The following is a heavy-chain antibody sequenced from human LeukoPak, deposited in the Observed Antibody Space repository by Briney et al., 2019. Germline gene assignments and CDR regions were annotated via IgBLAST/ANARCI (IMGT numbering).Heavy chain of an antibody. CDR2: IYFSGST. V-gene: IGHV4-59*11. CDR3: ARGLGAVAGRIYDGFDM. Sequence: SGTLSLTCTVSGGSISSHYWSWIRQPPGKGLEWIGYIYFSGSTNYNPSLKSRVTISIDTPNNQFSLKLSSVTAADTGVYYCARGLGAVAGRIYDGFDMWGQGTMVTVSS. CDR1: GGSISSHY. D-gene: IGHD6-19*01. J-gene: IGHJ3*02.